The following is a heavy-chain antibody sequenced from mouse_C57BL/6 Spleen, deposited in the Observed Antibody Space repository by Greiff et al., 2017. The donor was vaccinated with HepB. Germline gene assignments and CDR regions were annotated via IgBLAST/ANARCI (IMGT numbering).Heavy chain of an antibody. Sequence: VQLQQSGPELVKPGASVKISCKASGYSFTSYYIHWVKQRPGQGLEWIGWIYPGSGNTKYNEKFKGKATLTADTSSSTAYMQLSSLTSEDSAVYYCARSPSYWYFDVWGTGTTVTVSS. CDR2: IYPGSGNT. CDR3: ARSPSYWYFDV. D-gene: IGHD2-10*02. V-gene: IGHV1-66*01. CDR1: GYSFTSYY. J-gene: IGHJ1*03.